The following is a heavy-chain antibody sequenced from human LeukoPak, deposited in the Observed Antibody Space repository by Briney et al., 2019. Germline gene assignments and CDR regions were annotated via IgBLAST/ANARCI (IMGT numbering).Heavy chain of an antibody. V-gene: IGHV3-48*04. CDR1: GFTFSSFS. CDR2: ISSSSSII. CDR3: ARDYYDSSGLPEY. Sequence: GGSLRPSCAASGFTFSSFSMSWVRQAPGKGLEWVSYISSSSSIIYYTDSVKGRFTISRDNAKNSLYLQMNSLRAEDTAVYYCARDYYDSSGLPEYWGQGTLVTVSS. D-gene: IGHD3-22*01. J-gene: IGHJ4*02.